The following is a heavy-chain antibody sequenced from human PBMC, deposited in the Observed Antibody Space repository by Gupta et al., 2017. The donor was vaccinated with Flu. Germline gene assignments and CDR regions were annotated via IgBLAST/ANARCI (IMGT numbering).Heavy chain of an antibody. CDR2: ISSSSSTI. J-gene: IGHJ3*02. V-gene: IGHV3-48*02. CDR3: ARERPTLRGPDAFDI. D-gene: IGHD4-4*01. Sequence: EVQLVESGGGLVQPGGSLRLSCAASGFTFSSYSMNWVRQAPGKGLEWVSYISSSSSTIYYADSVKGRFTISRDNAKNSLYLQMNSLRDEDTAVYYCARERPTLRGPDAFDIWGQGTMVTVSS. CDR1: GFTFSSYS.